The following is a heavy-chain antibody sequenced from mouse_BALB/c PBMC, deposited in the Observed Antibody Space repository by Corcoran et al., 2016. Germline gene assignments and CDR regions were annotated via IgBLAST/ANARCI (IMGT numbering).Heavy chain of an antibody. Sequence: EVQLQQSGAELVKPGASVKLSCTASGFNIKDTYMHWVKQRPEQGLEWIGRIDPANGNTKYDPKFQGKATITADTSSNTAYLQSSSLTSEDTAVYYCADWYGYFDVGGAVTTVTVSS. V-gene: IGHV14-3*02. CDR1: GFNIKDTY. D-gene: IGHD4-1*01. CDR3: ADWYGYFDV. CDR2: IDPANGNT. J-gene: IGHJ1*01.